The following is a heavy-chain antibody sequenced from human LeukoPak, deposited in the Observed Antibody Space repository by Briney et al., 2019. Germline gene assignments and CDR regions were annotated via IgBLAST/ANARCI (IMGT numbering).Heavy chain of an antibody. Sequence: GSLRLSCVASGFTFSSYALNWVRQAPGKGLVWVSRINSDGSSTSYADSVKGRFTISRDNAKNTLYLQMNSLRAEDTAVYYCARAKEGRYFDYWGQGTLVTVSS. V-gene: IGHV3-74*01. CDR2: INSDGSST. CDR3: ARAKEGRYFDY. CDR1: GFTFSSYA. J-gene: IGHJ4*02.